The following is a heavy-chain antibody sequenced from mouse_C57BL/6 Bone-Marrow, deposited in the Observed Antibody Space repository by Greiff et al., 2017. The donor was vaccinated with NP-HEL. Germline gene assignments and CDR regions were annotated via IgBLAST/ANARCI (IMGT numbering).Heavy chain of an antibody. CDR2: IDPENGDT. Sequence: VQLQQSGAELVRPGASVKLSCTASGFNITDDYMHWVKQRPEQGLEWIGWIDPENGDTEYASKFQGKATITADTSSNTAYLQLSSLTSEDTAVYYCTTHYGSSYGWFAYWGQGTLVTVSA. D-gene: IGHD1-1*01. J-gene: IGHJ3*01. CDR1: GFNITDDY. CDR3: TTHYGSSYGWFAY. V-gene: IGHV14-4*01.